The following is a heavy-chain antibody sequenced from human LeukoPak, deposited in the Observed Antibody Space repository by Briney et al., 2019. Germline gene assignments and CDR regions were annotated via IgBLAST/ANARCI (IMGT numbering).Heavy chain of an antibody. D-gene: IGHD3-22*01. CDR3: ARFAPYDSSEED. V-gene: IGHV4-59*08. CDR1: GGSISSYY. CDR2: IYYSGST. Sequence: SETLSLTCTVSGGSISSYYWSWIRQPPGKGLEWIGYIYYSGSTNYNPSLKSRVTISVDTSKNQFSLKLSSVTAADTAVYYCARFAPYDSSEEDWGQGTLVTVSS. J-gene: IGHJ4*02.